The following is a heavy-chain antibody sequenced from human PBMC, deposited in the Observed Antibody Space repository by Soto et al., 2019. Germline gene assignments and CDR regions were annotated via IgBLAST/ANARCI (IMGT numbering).Heavy chain of an antibody. CDR1: GFTFSSYA. CDR2: ISGSGGST. J-gene: IGHJ3*02. D-gene: IGHD3-16*01. V-gene: IGHV3-23*01. Sequence: EVQLLESGGGLVQPGGSLRLSCAASGFTFSSYAMSWVRQAPGKGLEWVSAISGSGGSTYYADSVKGRFTISRDNSKNTLYLQMNSLRAEDTAVYYCANSSPRTRGRLGAFDIWGQGTMVTVSS. CDR3: ANSSPRTRGRLGAFDI.